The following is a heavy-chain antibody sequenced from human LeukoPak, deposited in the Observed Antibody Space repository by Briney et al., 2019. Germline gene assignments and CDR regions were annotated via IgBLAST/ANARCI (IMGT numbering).Heavy chain of an antibody. Sequence: SETLSLTCTVSGGSISSSSYYWGWIRQPPGKGLEWIGSIYYSGSTYYNPSLKSRVTISVDTSKNQFSLKLSSVTAADTAVYYCARYGVGGYSYGLDYWGQGTLVTVSS. D-gene: IGHD5-18*01. CDR3: ARYGVGGYSYGLDY. J-gene: IGHJ4*02. CDR1: GGSISSSSYY. V-gene: IGHV4-39*07. CDR2: IYYSGST.